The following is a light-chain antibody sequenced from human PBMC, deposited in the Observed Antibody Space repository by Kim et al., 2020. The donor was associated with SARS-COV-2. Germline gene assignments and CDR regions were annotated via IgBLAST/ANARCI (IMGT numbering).Light chain of an antibody. J-gene: IGKJ2*01. V-gene: IGKV3-15*01. CDR1: QSVSSN. Sequence: EIVMTQSPATLSVSPGERATLSCRASQSVSSNLAWYQQKPGQAPRLLIYGASTRATGIPDRFSGSGSGTEFTLTISSLRSEDFALYYCQQYDNWPPYTFGQWTKLEI. CDR3: QQYDNWPPYT. CDR2: GAS.